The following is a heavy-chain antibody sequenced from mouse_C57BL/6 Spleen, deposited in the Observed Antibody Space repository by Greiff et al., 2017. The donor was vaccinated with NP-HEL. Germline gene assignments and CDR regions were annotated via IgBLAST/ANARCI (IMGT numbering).Heavy chain of an antibody. J-gene: IGHJ4*01. CDR2: ISSGSSTI. Sequence: EVKLMESGGGLAKPGGSLKLSCAASGFTFSDYGMHWVRQAPEKGLEWVAYISSGSSTIYYADTVKGRFTISRDNAKNTLFLQMTSLRSEDTAMYYCARDGYYGYAMDYWGQGTSVTVSS. V-gene: IGHV5-17*01. CDR3: ARDGYYGYAMDY. D-gene: IGHD2-3*01. CDR1: GFTFSDYG.